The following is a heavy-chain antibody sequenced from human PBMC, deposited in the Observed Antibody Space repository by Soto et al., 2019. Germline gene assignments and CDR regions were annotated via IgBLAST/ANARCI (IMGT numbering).Heavy chain of an antibody. CDR3: ARSREQWLVDAFDI. Sequence: SSETLSLTCVVTGGSLTGYYWSWIRQPPGRGLEWIGEINPTGSPKYNPSLMSRVTISVDTSKNQFSMKLSSVTAADTAVFYCARSREQWLVDAFDIWGQGTMVTVSS. J-gene: IGHJ3*02. CDR1: GGSLTGYY. D-gene: IGHD6-19*01. CDR2: INPTGSP. V-gene: IGHV4-34*01.